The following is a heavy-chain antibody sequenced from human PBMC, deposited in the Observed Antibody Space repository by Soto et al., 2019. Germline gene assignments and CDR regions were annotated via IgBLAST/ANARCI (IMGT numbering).Heavy chain of an antibody. CDR2: ITYGGGI. CDR3: AKMERTQLWLLVQN. V-gene: IGHV4-31*03. J-gene: IGHJ4*02. D-gene: IGHD5-18*01. Sequence: QVQLQEAGPRLVKPSQTLSLTCTVSGASITNDDFFWTWVRQHPEKGLEWLSYITYGGGIYYDPSFRSRITISIDKSKSQFSLNVRSVTAEDTAVYYCAKMERTQLWLLVQNWGQGLLVTVSS. CDR1: GASITNDDFF.